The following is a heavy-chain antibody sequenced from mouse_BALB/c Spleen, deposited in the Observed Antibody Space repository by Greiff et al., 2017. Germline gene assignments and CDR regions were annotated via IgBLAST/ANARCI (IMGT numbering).Heavy chain of an antibody. D-gene: IGHD2-2*01. CDR2: ISNGGGST. CDR1: GFTFSSYT. V-gene: IGHV5-12-2*01. Sequence: EVKLVESGGGLVQPGGSLKLSCAASGFTFSSYTMSWVRQTPEKRLEWVAYISNGGGSTYYPDTVKGRFTISRDNAKNTLYLQMSSLKSEDTAMYYCARHLYYGYGGYYAMDYWGQGTSVTVSS. CDR3: ARHLYYGYGGYYAMDY. J-gene: IGHJ4*01.